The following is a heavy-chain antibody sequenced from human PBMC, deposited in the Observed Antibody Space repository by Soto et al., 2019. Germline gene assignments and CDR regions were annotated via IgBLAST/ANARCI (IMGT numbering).Heavy chain of an antibody. CDR2: IWYDGSNK. Sequence: GGSLRLSCAASGFSFSSYGMHWVRQAPGKGLDWVAVIWYDGSNKYYAESVKGRFTISRDNSKNTLYVQMNSLTVEDTAVYYCARAQYTGSYFDACDVWGRGTMVP. J-gene: IGHJ3*01. CDR1: GFSFSSYG. D-gene: IGHD1-26*01. CDR3: ARAQYTGSYFDACDV. V-gene: IGHV3-33*03.